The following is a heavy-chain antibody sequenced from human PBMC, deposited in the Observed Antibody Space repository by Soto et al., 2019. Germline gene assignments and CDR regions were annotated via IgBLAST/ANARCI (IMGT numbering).Heavy chain of an antibody. CDR1: GFTFSSYA. V-gene: IGHV3-23*01. CDR2: ISGSGGST. D-gene: IGHD6-13*01. CDR3: AKRRPYSSSWYEDY. Sequence: EVQLLEPGGGLVQHGGSLRLACSASGFTFSSYAMSWVRQAPGKGLGWVSAISGSGGSTYYADSVKGRFTSSRDNSKNTLYLQMNSLRAEDTAVYYCAKRRPYSSSWYEDYWGQGTRVTVSS. J-gene: IGHJ4*02.